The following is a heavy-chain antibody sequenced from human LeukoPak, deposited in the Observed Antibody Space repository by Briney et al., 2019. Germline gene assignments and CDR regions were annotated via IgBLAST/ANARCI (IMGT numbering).Heavy chain of an antibody. CDR2: IRSKTYGGTP. J-gene: IGHJ4*02. V-gene: IGHV3-49*04. Sequence: GGSLRLSCAASGFTFSSYAMSWVRQAPGKGLEWVGFIRSKTYGGTPEYAASVEGRFTISRDDSKSIAYLQMNSLKTEDTAVYYCARARGYSYGYIDYWGQGILVTVSS. CDR1: GFTFSSYA. CDR3: ARARGYSYGYIDY. D-gene: IGHD5-18*01.